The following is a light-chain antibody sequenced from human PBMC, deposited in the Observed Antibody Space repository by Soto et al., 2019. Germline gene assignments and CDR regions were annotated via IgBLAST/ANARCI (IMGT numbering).Light chain of an antibody. CDR2: SSS. J-gene: IGKJ5*01. Sequence: EIVLTQSPATLSLSPGERVSLSCGASQWFSGKNLAWYQQKPGQPPRLLIYSSSVRASGVPDRFRGSGSGTDFMFTITRLEPEDFAVYYCQQYGTWITFGQGTRLETK. CDR3: QQYGTWIT. CDR1: QWFSGKN. V-gene: IGKV3-20*01.